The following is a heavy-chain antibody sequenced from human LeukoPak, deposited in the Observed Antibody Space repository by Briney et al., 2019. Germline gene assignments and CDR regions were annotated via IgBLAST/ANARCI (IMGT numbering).Heavy chain of an antibody. CDR2: IYYSGST. J-gene: IGHJ5*02. CDR3: ARHSPLGSSLYSSSWYVWFDP. CDR1: GGSISSGGYY. Sequence: SETLSLTCTVSGGSISSGGYYWSWIRQHPGKGLEWIGYIYYSGSTNYNPSLKSRVTISVDTSKNQFSLKLSSVTAADTAVYYCARHSPLGSSLYSSSWYVWFDPWGQGTLVTVSS. V-gene: IGHV4-61*08. D-gene: IGHD6-13*01.